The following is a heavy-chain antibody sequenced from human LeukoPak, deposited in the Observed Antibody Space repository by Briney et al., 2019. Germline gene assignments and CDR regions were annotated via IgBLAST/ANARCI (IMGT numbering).Heavy chain of an antibody. CDR3: AKCFPAQWELLN. Sequence: GGSLRLSCAASGFTFSSYWMHWVRQAPGKGLVWVSRINSDGSSTSYADSVKGRFTISRDNARNSLYLQMNSLRAEDTAVYYCAKCFPAQWELLNWGQGTMVTVSS. J-gene: IGHJ3*01. CDR1: GFTFSSYW. CDR2: INSDGSST. D-gene: IGHD1-26*01. V-gene: IGHV3-74*01.